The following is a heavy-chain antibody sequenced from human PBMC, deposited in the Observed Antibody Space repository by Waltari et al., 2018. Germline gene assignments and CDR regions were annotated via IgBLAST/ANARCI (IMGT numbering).Heavy chain of an antibody. V-gene: IGHV4-38-2*01. J-gene: IGHJ4*02. Sequence: QVQLQESGPGLVKPSETLSLTCAVSGDSISSGNYWGWIRPPPGKGLECIGSIYHSGTTFYTRSHKSRVTISVDPSKNQLSLNLGSVTAADTAVYYCASQYSRSSVFNIDYWGQGTLVTVSS. CDR1: GDSISSGNY. CDR3: ASQYSRSSVFNIDY. CDR2: IYHSGTT. D-gene: IGHD6-6*01.